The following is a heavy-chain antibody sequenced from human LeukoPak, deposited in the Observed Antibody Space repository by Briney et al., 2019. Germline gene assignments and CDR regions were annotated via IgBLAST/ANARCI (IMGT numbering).Heavy chain of an antibody. D-gene: IGHD5-24*01. J-gene: IGHJ4*02. CDR1: GFALSSHW. CDR2: VNRDGSET. CDR3: ARGEMVQVY. Sequence: PGGSLRLSCAASGFALSSHWMTWVRQVPGRGPEWVANVNRDGSETYYLDSVKGRFTISKDNAKNTLYLQMNSLRADDTAVYYCARGEMVQVYWGQGTLVTVSS. V-gene: IGHV3-7*01.